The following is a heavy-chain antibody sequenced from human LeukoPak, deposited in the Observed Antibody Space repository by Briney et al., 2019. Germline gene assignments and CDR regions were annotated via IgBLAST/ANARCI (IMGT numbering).Heavy chain of an antibody. V-gene: IGHV3-74*01. J-gene: IGHJ3*02. CDR2: IDSDGIST. Sequence: PGGSLRLSCAASEFTFSSYWMHWVRQAPGKGLVWLSRIDSDGISTSYADSVKGRFTISRDNAKNTLYLQMNTLRAEDTAVYYCARGFTIFGVVNDAFDIWGQGTMVTVSS. CDR1: EFTFSSYW. CDR3: ARGFTIFGVVNDAFDI. D-gene: IGHD3-3*01.